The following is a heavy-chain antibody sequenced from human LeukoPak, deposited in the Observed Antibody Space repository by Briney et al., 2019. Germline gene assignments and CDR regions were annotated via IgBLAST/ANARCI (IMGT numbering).Heavy chain of an antibody. CDR1: GGTFSSYA. J-gene: IGHJ6*02. CDR2: IIPILGIA. CDR3: ARERLDCSSTSCHGGYYGMDV. Sequence: SVKVSCKASGGTFSSYAISWVRQAPGQGLEWMGRIIPILGIANYAQKFQGRVTITADKSTSTAYMELSSLRSEDTAVYYCARERLDCSSTSCHGGYYGMDVWGQGTTVTVSS. D-gene: IGHD2-2*01. V-gene: IGHV1-69*04.